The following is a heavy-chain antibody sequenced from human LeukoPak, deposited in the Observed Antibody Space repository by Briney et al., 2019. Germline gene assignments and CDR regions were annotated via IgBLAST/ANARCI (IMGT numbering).Heavy chain of an antibody. D-gene: IGHD5/OR15-5a*01. Sequence: PGGSLRLSCAASGFTFSASPIHWVRQASDKGLEWVGRIRSKPYDDATAFAESVKGRFTISRDDSENTAYLEMNSLKTEDTAVYYCARRVGDFYPYGLDVWGQGAPVTVSS. CDR2: IRSKPYDDAT. J-gene: IGHJ6*02. CDR1: GFTFSASP. CDR3: ARRVGDFYPYGLDV. V-gene: IGHV3-73*01.